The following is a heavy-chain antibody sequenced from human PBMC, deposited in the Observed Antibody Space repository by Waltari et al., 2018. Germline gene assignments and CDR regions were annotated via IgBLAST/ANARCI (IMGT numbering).Heavy chain of an antibody. V-gene: IGHV1-2*02. D-gene: IGHD4-17*01. CDR2: INPHSGAT. J-gene: IGHJ4*02. CDR3: AREGDYGSYFEF. Sequence: QAHLVLSGAELKKPGASVKVSCKASGYTSTAFYIHWVRQAPGQGPEWLGWINPHSGATRYARQFEGRVTLTADRAIDTAYMELNSLKSDDTARYYCAREGDYGSYFEFGGQGTLVTVSS. CDR1: GYTSTAFY.